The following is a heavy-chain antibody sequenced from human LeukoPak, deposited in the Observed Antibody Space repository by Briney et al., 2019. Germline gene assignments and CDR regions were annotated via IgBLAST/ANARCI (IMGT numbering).Heavy chain of an antibody. J-gene: IGHJ3*02. Sequence: GGSLRLSCAASGFTFSSYAMSWVRQAPGKGLDWVSAISGGGGSTYYADYVKGRFTISRDNSKNTLYLQVNSLRAEDTAVYYCANRVGPGRAFDIWGQGTMVTVSS. CDR2: ISGGGGST. D-gene: IGHD3-10*01. V-gene: IGHV3-23*01. CDR3: ANRVGPGRAFDI. CDR1: GFTFSSYA.